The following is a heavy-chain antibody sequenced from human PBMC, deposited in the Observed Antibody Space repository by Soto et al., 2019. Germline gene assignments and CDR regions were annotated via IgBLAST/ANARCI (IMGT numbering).Heavy chain of an antibody. V-gene: IGHV3-23*01. CDR1: GFIFNNYA. J-gene: IGHJ5*02. D-gene: IGHD4-4*01. CDR2: ISAGGGSP. Sequence: GGSLRLSCAASGFIFNNYAMSWVRQAPGKGLEWVSFISAGGGSPNYADSVKGRFTISRDNAKNSMYLQMDSLRGEDTAVYYCVRGGSNYASWGQGTLVTVSS. CDR3: VRGGSNYAS.